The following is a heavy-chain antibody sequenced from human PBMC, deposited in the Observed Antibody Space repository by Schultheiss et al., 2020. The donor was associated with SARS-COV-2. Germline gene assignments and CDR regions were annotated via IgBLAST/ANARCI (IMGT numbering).Heavy chain of an antibody. D-gene: IGHD3-10*01. CDR3: ARGAGFGELLFEF. J-gene: IGHJ4*02. CDR1: GFTFSSYA. Sequence: GGSLRLSCAASGFTFSSYAMHWVRQAPGKGLEWVAVISYDGSNKYYADSVKGRFTISRDNAKNSLYLQMNSLRAEDTAVYYCARGAGFGELLFEFGGQGTLVTVSS. CDR2: ISYDGSNK. V-gene: IGHV3-30*04.